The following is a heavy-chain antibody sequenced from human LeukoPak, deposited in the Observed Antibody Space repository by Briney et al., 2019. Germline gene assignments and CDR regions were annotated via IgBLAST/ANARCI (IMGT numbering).Heavy chain of an antibody. CDR3: AKDIAGVFDY. CDR2: ISWNSGSI. D-gene: IGHD1-14*01. CDR1: GFTFDDYA. J-gene: IGHJ4*02. Sequence: GGSLRLSRAASGFTFDDYAMHWVRQAPGKGLEWVSGISWNSGSIGYADSVKGRFTISRDNAKNSLYMQMNSLRAEDTALYYCAKDIAGVFDYWGQGTLVTVSS. V-gene: IGHV3-9*01.